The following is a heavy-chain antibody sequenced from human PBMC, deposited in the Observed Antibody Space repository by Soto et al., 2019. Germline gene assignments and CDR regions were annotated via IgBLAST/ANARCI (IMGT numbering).Heavy chain of an antibody. J-gene: IGHJ6*02. V-gene: IGHV4-31*03. CDR2: IYYSGST. CDR3: ARDYSRTNSPPYYYYGMDV. D-gene: IGHD2-15*01. CDR1: GGSISSGGYY. Sequence: SQTLSLTCTVSGGSISSGGYYWSWIRQHPGKGLEWIGYIYYSGSTYYNPSLKSRVTISVDTSKNQFSLKLSSVTAADTAVYYCARDYSRTNSPPYYYYGMDVWGQGTTVPVSS.